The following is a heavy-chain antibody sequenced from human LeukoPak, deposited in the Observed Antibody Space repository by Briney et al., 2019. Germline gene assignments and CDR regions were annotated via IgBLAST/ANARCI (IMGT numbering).Heavy chain of an antibody. CDR2: ISSSSVYI. V-gene: IGHV3-21*01. D-gene: IGHD3-9*01. Sequence: GRSLRLSCAASGFTFSRYSMNWVRQAPGKGLEWVSSISSSSVYIYYADSVKGRFTISRDNAQNSLYLQMNSLRAEDTAVYYCARGEITIWSYYYFDYWGQGTLVTVSS. CDR3: ARGEITIWSYYYFDY. CDR1: GFTFSRYS. J-gene: IGHJ4*02.